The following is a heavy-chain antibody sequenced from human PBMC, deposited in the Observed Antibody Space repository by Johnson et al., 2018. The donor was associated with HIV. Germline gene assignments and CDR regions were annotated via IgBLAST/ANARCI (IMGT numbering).Heavy chain of an antibody. Sequence: VQLVESGGGLVQPGGSLRLSCAASGFTFSSYAMHWVRQAPGKGLEYVSAISSNGGSTYYANSVKGRFTISRDNSKNTLYIQMGSLRVEDMAVYYCARSDVDIVATILFDIWGQGTMVTVSS. CDR3: ARSDVDIVATILFDI. J-gene: IGHJ3*02. CDR1: GFTFSSYA. CDR2: ISSNGGST. D-gene: IGHD5-12*01. V-gene: IGHV3-64*01.